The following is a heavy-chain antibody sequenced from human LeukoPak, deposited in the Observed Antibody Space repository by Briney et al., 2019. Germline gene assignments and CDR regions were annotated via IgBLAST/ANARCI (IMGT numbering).Heavy chain of an antibody. CDR2: INHSGST. Sequence: SETLSLTCAVYGGSFSGYYWSWIRQPPGKGLEWIGEINHSGSTNYNPSLKSRVTISVDTSKNQFSLKLSSVTAADTAVYYCARARVTRLGELSLYFDYWGRETLVTVSS. V-gene: IGHV4-34*01. D-gene: IGHD3-16*02. CDR3: ARARVTRLGELSLYFDY. CDR1: GGSFSGYY. J-gene: IGHJ4*02.